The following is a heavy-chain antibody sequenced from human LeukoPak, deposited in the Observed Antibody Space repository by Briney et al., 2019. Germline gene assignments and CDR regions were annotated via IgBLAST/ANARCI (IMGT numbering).Heavy chain of an antibody. J-gene: IGHJ4*02. CDR2: ISYDGSNK. D-gene: IGHD2-15*01. CDR3: ARDRVVELSQNFDQ. Sequence: TGGSLRLSCAASGFTFSSYAMHWVRQAPGKGLEWVAVISYDGSNKYYADSVKGRFTISRDNSKNTVYLQMNSLRAEDTAVYYCARDRVVELSQNFDQWGQGTLVTVSS. CDR1: GFTFSSYA. V-gene: IGHV3-30-3*01.